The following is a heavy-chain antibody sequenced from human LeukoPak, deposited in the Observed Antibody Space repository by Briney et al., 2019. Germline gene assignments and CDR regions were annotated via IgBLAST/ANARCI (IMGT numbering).Heavy chain of an antibody. CDR2: INPNSGGT. CDR1: GYTFTGYY. D-gene: IGHD2-8*01. CDR3: ASSLMVYDHDAFDI. V-gene: IGHV1-2*06. J-gene: IGHJ3*02. Sequence: GASVKVSCKASGYTFTGYYMHWVRQAPGQGLEWMGRINPNSGGTNYAQKFQGRVTMTRDTSISTAYMELSRLRSDDTAVYYCASSLMVYDHDAFDIWGQGTVVTVSS.